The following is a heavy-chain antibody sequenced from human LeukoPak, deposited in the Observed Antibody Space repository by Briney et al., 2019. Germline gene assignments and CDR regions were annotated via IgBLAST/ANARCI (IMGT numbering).Heavy chain of an antibody. J-gene: IGHJ4*02. CDR3: ARDLRSSGWYYFDY. CDR1: EFTFSNYA. Sequence: GGSLRLSCAASEFTFSNYAMTWVRQAPGKGLEWVSSISDGGSATYYADSVMGRFTISRDNSKNTLHLQMNSLRAEDTAVYYCARDLRSSGWYYFDYWGQGTLVTVSS. D-gene: IGHD6-19*01. V-gene: IGHV3-23*01. CDR2: ISDGGSAT.